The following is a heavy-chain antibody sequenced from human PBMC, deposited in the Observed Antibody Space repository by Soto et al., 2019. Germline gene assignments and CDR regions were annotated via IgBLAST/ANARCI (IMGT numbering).Heavy chain of an antibody. CDR2: ISSSSSYI. CDR3: ARVGMYSSTDIDY. CDR1: GFTFSSYS. Sequence: GGSLRLSCAASGFTFSSYSMNWVRQAPGKGLEWVSSISSSSSYIYYADSVKGRFTISRDNAKNSLYLQMNSLRAEDTAVYYCARVGMYSSTDIDYWGQGTLVTVSS. V-gene: IGHV3-21*01. J-gene: IGHJ4*02. D-gene: IGHD6-13*01.